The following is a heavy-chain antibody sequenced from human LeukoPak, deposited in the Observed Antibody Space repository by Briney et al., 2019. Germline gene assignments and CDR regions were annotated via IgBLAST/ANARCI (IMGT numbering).Heavy chain of an antibody. V-gene: IGHV3-23*01. CDR1: GFTFSSYA. CDR3: AKIEIPGTPNYYGMDV. Sequence: QSGASLRLSCAASGFTFSSYAMSWVRQAPGKGLEWVSAISGSGGSTYYADSAKGRFTISRDNSKNTLYLQMNSLRAEDTAVYYCAKIEIPGTPNYYGMDVWGQGTTVTVSS. J-gene: IGHJ6*02. D-gene: IGHD1-14*01. CDR2: ISGSGGST.